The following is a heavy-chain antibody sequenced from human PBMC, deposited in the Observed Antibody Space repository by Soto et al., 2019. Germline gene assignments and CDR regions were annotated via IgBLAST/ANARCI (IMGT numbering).Heavy chain of an antibody. CDR1: WCTFSDYY. V-gene: IGHV3-11*01. CDR3: ARDRYYGSGSYYGMDV. CDR2: ISSSGSTI. Sequence: LSCAGSWCTFSDYYMSWIRHAPGKGLEWVSYISSSGSTIYYADSVKGRFTISRDNAKNSLYLQMNSLRAKDTAVYYCARDRYYGSGSYYGMDVWGQGTTVTVSS. D-gene: IGHD3-10*01. J-gene: IGHJ6*02.